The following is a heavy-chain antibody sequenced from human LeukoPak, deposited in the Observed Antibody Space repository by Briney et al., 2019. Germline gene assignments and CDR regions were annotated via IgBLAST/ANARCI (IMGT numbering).Heavy chain of an antibody. CDR2: IYHSGST. D-gene: IGHD6-6*01. V-gene: IGHV4-30-2*01. Sequence: SQTLSLTCTVSGGSISSGGYYWSWIRQPPGKGLEWIGYIYHSGSTYYNPSLKSRVTISVDRSKNQFSLKLSSVTAADTAVYYCARGRAPFDSSSSSGQFDYWGQGTLVTVSS. J-gene: IGHJ4*02. CDR3: ARGRAPFDSSSSSGQFDY. CDR1: GGSISSGGYY.